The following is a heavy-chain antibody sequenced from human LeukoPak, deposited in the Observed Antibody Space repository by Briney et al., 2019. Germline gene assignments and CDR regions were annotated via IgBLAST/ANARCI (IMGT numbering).Heavy chain of an antibody. V-gene: IGHV3-30*18. CDR3: AKLKQWQPQRYFFEY. J-gene: IGHJ4*02. D-gene: IGHD6-19*01. CDR1: GYTFTNYG. Sequence: GGSLTLSCAASGYTFTNYGIHWVRRAPGKGREWVAVISYDGSNKYYADAVKGRFTISRDNSKNTLNLQMNSLRVEDTAVYYCAKLKQWQPQRYFFEYWGQGALVTVAS. CDR2: ISYDGSNK.